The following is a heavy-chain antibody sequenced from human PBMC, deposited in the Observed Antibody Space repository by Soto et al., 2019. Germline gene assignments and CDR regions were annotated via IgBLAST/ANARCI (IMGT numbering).Heavy chain of an antibody. CDR2: ISGSGGST. V-gene: IGHV3-23*01. Sequence: RGGSLRLSCAASGFTFSSYAMSWVRQAPGKGLEWVSAISGSGGSTYYADSVKGRFTISRDNSKNTLYLQMNSLRAEDTAVYYCAKVLGYYYDSSGYYYRSYYYYGMDVWGQGNTVAVSS. J-gene: IGHJ6*02. D-gene: IGHD3-22*01. CDR3: AKVLGYYYDSSGYYYRSYYYYGMDV. CDR1: GFTFSSYA.